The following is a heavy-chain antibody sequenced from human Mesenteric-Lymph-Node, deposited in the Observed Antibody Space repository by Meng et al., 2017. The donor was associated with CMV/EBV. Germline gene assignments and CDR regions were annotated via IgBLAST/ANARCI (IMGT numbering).Heavy chain of an antibody. V-gene: IGHV3-53*01. Sequence: GESLKISCAASGFTVSSNYMSWVRQAPGKGLEWVSVIYSGGSTYYADSVKGRFTISRDNSKNTLYLQTNSLRAEDTAVYYCASRVRLRFLEGYFDYWGQGTLVTVSS. J-gene: IGHJ4*02. D-gene: IGHD3-3*01. CDR2: IYSGGST. CDR3: ASRVRLRFLEGYFDY. CDR1: GFTVSSNY.